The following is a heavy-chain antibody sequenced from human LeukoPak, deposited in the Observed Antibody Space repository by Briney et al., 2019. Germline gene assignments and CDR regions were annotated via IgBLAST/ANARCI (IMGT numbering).Heavy chain of an antibody. J-gene: IGHJ4*02. Sequence: GGSLRLSCAASGFTFSSYSTNWVRQAPGKGLEWVSHITASGTAMFYADSVKGRFTISRDNAKNSLYLQMNSLRDEDTAVYYCASSGSYRFDYWGQGTLVTVSS. D-gene: IGHD1-26*01. CDR3: ASSGSYRFDY. CDR1: GFTFSSYS. CDR2: ITASGTAM. V-gene: IGHV3-48*02.